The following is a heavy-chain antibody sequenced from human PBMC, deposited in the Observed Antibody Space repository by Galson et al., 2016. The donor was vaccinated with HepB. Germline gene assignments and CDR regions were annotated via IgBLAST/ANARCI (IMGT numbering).Heavy chain of an antibody. CDR2: LTWNGGII. V-gene: IGHV3-9*01. CDR1: GFIFGDYA. D-gene: IGHD6-19*01. J-gene: IGHJ4*02. CDR3: AKGIGSGWWDY. Sequence: SLRLSRAASGFIFGDYAMSWVRPSPGRGLGWVSGLTWNGGIIGYADSVQGRSTISRDNASNFRFRQINNLRSKDTALYYCAKGIGSGWWDYGGPGTRVSVSS.